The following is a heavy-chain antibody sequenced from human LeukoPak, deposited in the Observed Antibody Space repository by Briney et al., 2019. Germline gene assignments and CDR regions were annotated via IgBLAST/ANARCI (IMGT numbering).Heavy chain of an antibody. V-gene: IGHV3-74*01. Sequence: GGSLRLSCAASGFTFSNYWMHWVRQSPGKGPVWVARINIDGSYTSYADCVKGRFTISRDDAKNTLYLQMNSLRAEDTAIYYCARAQWRTYSYYMDVWGKGTTVTVSS. CDR3: ARAQWRTYSYYMDV. CDR2: INIDGSYT. D-gene: IGHD6-19*01. CDR1: GFTFSNYW. J-gene: IGHJ6*03.